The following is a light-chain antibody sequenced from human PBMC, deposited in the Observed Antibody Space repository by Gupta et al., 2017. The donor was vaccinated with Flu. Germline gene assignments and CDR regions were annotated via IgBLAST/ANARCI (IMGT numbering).Light chain of an antibody. CDR1: TGAVTSGHF. V-gene: IGLV7-46*01. Sequence: STGAVTSGHFPYWFQQTPGQAPRTLISDTTKRHSWTPARFSGSLLGGKAALTLSGAQPEDEAEYYCLLYYSGSRVFGGGTKLTVL. J-gene: IGLJ3*02. CDR2: DTT. CDR3: LLYYSGSRV.